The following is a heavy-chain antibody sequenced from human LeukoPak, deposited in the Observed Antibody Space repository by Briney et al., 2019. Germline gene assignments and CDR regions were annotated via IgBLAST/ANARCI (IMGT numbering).Heavy chain of an antibody. CDR2: INPGDSDT. Sequence: PGESLKIPCQASGYSFTSSWIGWARQMPGKGLEWMAIINPGDSDTRYSPSFQGQVTISADKSISTVYLQWGSLKASDTAMYYCARQPGAGWFDPWGQGTLVTVSS. D-gene: IGHD3-10*01. J-gene: IGHJ5*02. V-gene: IGHV5-51*01. CDR1: GYSFTSSW. CDR3: ARQPGAGWFDP.